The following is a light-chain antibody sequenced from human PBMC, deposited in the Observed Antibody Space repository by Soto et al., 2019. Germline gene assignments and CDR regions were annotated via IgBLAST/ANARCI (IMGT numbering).Light chain of an antibody. CDR1: SSDVGAYNY. CDR3: SSYAHGSIYV. V-gene: IGLV2-14*01. CDR2: GVG. Sequence: QSVLTQPASVSGSPGQSITISCTGSSSDVGAYNYVSWYLQHPGQAPKLLIYGVGNRPSGVSARFSGSKSGDTASLTISGLQAEDEADYYCSSYAHGSIYVFGTGTKLTVL. J-gene: IGLJ1*01.